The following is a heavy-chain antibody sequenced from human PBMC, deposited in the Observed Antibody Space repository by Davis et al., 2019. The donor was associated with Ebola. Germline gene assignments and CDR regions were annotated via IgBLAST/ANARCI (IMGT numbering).Heavy chain of an antibody. CDR1: GFSFSDYP. D-gene: IGHD3-10*01. CDR3: VKGSGSFPDS. V-gene: IGHV3-64D*06. Sequence: GSLRLSCSASGFSFSDYPVHWVRQAPGKGLEYVSLISNNGDATYYADSVKGRFTISRDNSKNTLYLQMSSLRTEDTAVYYCVKGSGSFPDSWGQGTLVTVSS. CDR2: ISNNGDAT. J-gene: IGHJ5*01.